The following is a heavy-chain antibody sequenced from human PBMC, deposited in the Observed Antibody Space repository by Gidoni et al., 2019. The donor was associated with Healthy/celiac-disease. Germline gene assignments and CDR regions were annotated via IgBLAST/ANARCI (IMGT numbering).Heavy chain of an antibody. CDR2: INHSGST. CDR1: GGSFSGYY. Sequence: QVQLQQWGAGLLKPSETLSLTCAVYGGSFSGYYWSWIRQPPGKGLEWIGEINHSGSTNYTPSLKSRVTISVGTSKNQFSLKLSSVTAADTAVYYCARAGTVWGSYRYPFDPWGQGTLVTVSS. D-gene: IGHD3-16*02. J-gene: IGHJ5*02. V-gene: IGHV4-34*01. CDR3: ARAGTVWGSYRYPFDP.